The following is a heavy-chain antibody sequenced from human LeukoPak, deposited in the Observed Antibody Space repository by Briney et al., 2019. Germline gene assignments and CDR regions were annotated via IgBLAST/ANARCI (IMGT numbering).Heavy chain of an antibody. CDR3: ARGGSDSSWYWED. V-gene: IGHV3-48*04. Sequence: GGSLRLSCAASGFTFSSYSLNWVRQAPGKGLEWVSFISSSSITIYYADSVKGRFTISRDNAEKSLYLQMNSLRAEDTAVYYCARGGSDSSWYWEDWGQGTLVIVSS. D-gene: IGHD6-13*01. J-gene: IGHJ1*01. CDR1: GFTFSSYS. CDR2: ISSSSITI.